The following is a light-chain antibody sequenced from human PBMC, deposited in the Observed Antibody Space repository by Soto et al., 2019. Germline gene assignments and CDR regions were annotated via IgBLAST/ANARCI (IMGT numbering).Light chain of an antibody. CDR1: QSVSSN. Sequence: DIVVTQSPSTLSVSPGERATLSCRASQSVSSNLAGYQQKPGQAARLLIYGASTRATGIAARFSGSGPGTELITTISSLQSEDFAVYYCQQYNIWPPITFGQGTRLEIK. CDR2: GAS. V-gene: IGKV3-15*01. CDR3: QQYNIWPPIT. J-gene: IGKJ5*01.